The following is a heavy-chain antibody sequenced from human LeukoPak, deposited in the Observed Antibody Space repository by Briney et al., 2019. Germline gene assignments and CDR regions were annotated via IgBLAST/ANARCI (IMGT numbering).Heavy chain of an antibody. J-gene: IGHJ4*01. V-gene: IGHV1-46*01. D-gene: IGHD4-17*01. CDR2: INPSGGST. CDR1: GYTFTGYY. CDR3: ARGDRATVTLY. Sequence: ASVKVSCKASGYTFTGYYMHWVRQAPGQGLEWMGIINPSGGSTSYAQKFQGRVTMTRDMSTSTVYMELSSLRSEDTAVYYCARGDRATVTLYWGHGTLVTVSS.